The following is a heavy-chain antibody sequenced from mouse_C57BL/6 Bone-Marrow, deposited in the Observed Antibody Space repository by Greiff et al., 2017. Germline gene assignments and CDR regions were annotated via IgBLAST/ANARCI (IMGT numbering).Heavy chain of an antibody. D-gene: IGHD1-1*01. Sequence: VQLVESGPGLVAPSQSLSITCPVSGFSLTSYAISWVRQPPGKGLEWLGVIWTGGGTNYNSALKSRLSISKDNSKSPVFLKMNSLQTDDTARYYCARNPPNYYGSSHWSFDVWGAGTTVTVSS. CDR1: GFSLTSYA. CDR3: ARNPPNYYGSSHWSFDV. V-gene: IGHV2-9-1*01. CDR2: IWTGGGT. J-gene: IGHJ1*01.